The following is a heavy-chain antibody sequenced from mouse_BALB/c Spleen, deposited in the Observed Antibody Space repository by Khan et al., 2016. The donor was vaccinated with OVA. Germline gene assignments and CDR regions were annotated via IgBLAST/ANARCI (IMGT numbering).Heavy chain of an antibody. D-gene: IGHD2-1*01. Sequence: QVQLKESGPGLVAPSQSLSITCTISGFSLTSYGVHWVHQPPGKGLEWLVVIWSDGHTTYNSALKSRLSISKDNSKSQVFLKMNSLQTDDTAMYXCAIHGYYGNYGPYFDVWGAGTTVTVSS. CDR3: AIHGYYGNYGPYFDV. V-gene: IGHV2-6-1*01. J-gene: IGHJ1*01. CDR2: IWSDGHT. CDR1: GFSLTSYG.